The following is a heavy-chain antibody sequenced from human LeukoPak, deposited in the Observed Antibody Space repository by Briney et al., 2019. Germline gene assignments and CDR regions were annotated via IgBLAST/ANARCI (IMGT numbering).Heavy chain of an antibody. CDR3: ARVGDYYDSSGYYSGGFRPKYNWFDH. Sequence: SETLSLTCTVSGGSISSSSYYWGWIRQPPGKGLEWFGSIYYSGSTYYNPSLKNRDTISIDTSKNQFSRKLSSVTAADTAVYYCARVGDYYDSSGYYSGGFRPKYNWFDHWGQGTLVTVSS. CDR1: GGSISSSSYY. CDR2: IYYSGST. D-gene: IGHD3-22*01. J-gene: IGHJ5*02. V-gene: IGHV4-39*01.